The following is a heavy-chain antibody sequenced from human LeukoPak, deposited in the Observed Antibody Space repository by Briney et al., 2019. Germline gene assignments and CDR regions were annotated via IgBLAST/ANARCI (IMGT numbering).Heavy chain of an antibody. V-gene: IGHV3-23*01. J-gene: IGHJ4*02. CDR1: GFTFSSYA. Sequence: GGSLRLSCAASGFTFSSYAMSWVRQAPGKGLEWVSAISGSGGSTYYADSVKGRFTISRDNSKNTLYLQMNSLRAEDTAVYYCAKFLPTHIVVANYYFDYWGQGTLVAVSS. CDR2: ISGSGGST. D-gene: IGHD2-21*01. CDR3: AKFLPTHIVVANYYFDY.